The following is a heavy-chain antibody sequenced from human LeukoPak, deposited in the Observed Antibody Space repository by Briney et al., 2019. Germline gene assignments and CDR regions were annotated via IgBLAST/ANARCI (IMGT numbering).Heavy chain of an antibody. V-gene: IGHV3-33*01. CDR2: IWNDGSNK. CDR3: ARGGHFKSGGKKGPAGRPIDS. D-gene: IGHD4-23*01. Sequence: GGSLRLSCAVSGFTFSDYGMHWVRQAPGKGLDWVAVIWNDGSNKFEADSVKGRFTISRDNSNNILYLQMNSLRAEDTAVYYCARGGHFKSGGKKGPAGRPIDSWGQGTLVTVSS. J-gene: IGHJ4*02. CDR1: GFTFSDYG.